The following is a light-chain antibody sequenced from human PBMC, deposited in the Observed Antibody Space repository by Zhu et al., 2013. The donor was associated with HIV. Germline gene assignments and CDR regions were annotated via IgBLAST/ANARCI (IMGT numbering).Light chain of an antibody. J-gene: IGKJ1*01. CDR1: QNVAAN. CDR3: QQYNNRHTWT. CDR2: KAS. V-gene: IGKV3-15*01. Sequence: EIVMTQSPATLSVFPGEKYTLSCKASQNVAANVAWYQHTPGHVPRLILYKASMRAGGVPARFSGTGSETDYTLTISGLNSEDYAVYFCQQYNNRHTWTFGNGSRVEMK.